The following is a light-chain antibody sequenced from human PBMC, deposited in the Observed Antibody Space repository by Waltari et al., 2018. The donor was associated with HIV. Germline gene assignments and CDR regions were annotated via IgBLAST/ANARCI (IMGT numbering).Light chain of an antibody. CDR2: SNT. Sequence: QSVLTQPPSASGAPGQRVSISCSGGNSNIGRYAVSWYQQLPGTAPKLLIYSNTQRPSGVPDRFSCSKSGTSASLAIGGLQSEEEADYYCAVWDDSLSGSVVFGGGTKLTVL. CDR3: AVWDDSLSGSVV. J-gene: IGLJ2*01. CDR1: NSNIGRYA. V-gene: IGLV1-44*01.